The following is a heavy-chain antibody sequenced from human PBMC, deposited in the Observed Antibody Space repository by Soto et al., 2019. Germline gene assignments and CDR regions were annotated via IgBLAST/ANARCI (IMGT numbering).Heavy chain of an antibody. J-gene: IGHJ4*02. CDR3: AREQGNIQLGPPPYFDY. V-gene: IGHV1-18*01. CDR1: GYTFTSYG. D-gene: IGHD5-18*01. Sequence: ASVKVSCKASGYTFTSYGISWVRQAPGQGLEWMGWISAYNGNTNYAQKLQGRVTMTTDTSTSTAYMELRSLRSADTAVYYCAREQGNIQLGPPPYFDYWGQGTLVTVSS. CDR2: ISAYNGNT.